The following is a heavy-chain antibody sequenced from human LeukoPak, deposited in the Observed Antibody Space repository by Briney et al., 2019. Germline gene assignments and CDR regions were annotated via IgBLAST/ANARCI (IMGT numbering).Heavy chain of an antibody. V-gene: IGHV4-59*08. D-gene: IGHD4-17*01. CDR3: ARHFGTVTSYGMDV. Sequence: ASETLSLTCTVSGGSISSYYWSWLRQPPGKGLEWIGYIYYSGSTNYNPSLESRITISLDTSKNQFSLQLRSVTAADTAVYYCARHFGTVTSYGMDVWGLGTTVTVSS. J-gene: IGHJ6*02. CDR1: GGSISSYY. CDR2: IYYSGST.